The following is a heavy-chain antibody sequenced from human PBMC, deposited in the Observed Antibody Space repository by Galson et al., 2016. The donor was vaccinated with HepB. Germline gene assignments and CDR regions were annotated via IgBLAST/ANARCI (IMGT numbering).Heavy chain of an antibody. CDR2: INKDGSGE. CDR1: GLTFSSYW. CDR3: ARDGGGFDY. J-gene: IGHJ4*02. V-gene: IGHV3-7*01. Sequence: SLRLSCAASGLTFSSYWMTWVRQAPGKGLEYVANINKDGSGEYYVGSVKGRFTISRDNAKNSLHLQMNSLRDADTAVYYCARDGGGFDYWGQGTLVTVSS. D-gene: IGHD3-16*01.